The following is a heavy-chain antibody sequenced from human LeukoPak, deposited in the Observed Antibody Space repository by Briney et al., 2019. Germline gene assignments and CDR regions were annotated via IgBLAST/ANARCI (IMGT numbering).Heavy chain of an antibody. V-gene: IGHV1-69*04. J-gene: IGHJ4*02. CDR2: IIPILGIA. Sequence: ASVKVSCKASGGTFSSYAISWVRQAPGQGLEWMGRIIPILGIANYAQKFQGRVTITADKSTSTAYMELSSLRSDDTAVYYCARYYDFWSGPFDYWGQGTLVTVSS. CDR1: GGTFSSYA. D-gene: IGHD3-3*01. CDR3: ARYYDFWSGPFDY.